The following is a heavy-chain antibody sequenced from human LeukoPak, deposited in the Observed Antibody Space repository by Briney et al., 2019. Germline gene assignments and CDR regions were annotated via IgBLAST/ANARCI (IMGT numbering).Heavy chain of an antibody. J-gene: IGHJ5*02. D-gene: IGHD2-15*01. CDR3: AREFGGWFDP. CDR2: ISGSGGST. V-gene: IGHV3-23*01. CDR1: GFTFSKSA. Sequence: GGSLRLSCVASGFTFSKSAMSWVRQAPGKGLEWVSAISGSGGSTYYADSVKGRFTISRDNSKNTLYLQMNSLRAEDTAVYYCAREFGGWFDPWGQGTLVTVSS.